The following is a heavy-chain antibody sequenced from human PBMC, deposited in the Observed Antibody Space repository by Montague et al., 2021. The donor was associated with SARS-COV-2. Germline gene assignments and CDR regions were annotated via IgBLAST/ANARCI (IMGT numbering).Heavy chain of an antibody. CDR2: ISYDGSNA. Sequence: SLRLSCAASGFTFSSYTMHWVRQAPGKGLEWVAIISYDGSNAYYADSVKGRFTVSRDNSKCTLYLEMDSPRAEDTAVYYCAREGALVDTPMMAFDYWGQGTLVTVSS. J-gene: IGHJ4*02. CDR1: GFTFSSYT. D-gene: IGHD5-18*01. V-gene: IGHV3-30*04. CDR3: AREGALVDTPMMAFDY.